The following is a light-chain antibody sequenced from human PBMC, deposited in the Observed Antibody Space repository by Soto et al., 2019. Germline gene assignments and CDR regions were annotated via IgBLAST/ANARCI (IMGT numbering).Light chain of an antibody. CDR3: QQYDNLPPLT. V-gene: IGKV1-5*01. CDR1: QSISSW. J-gene: IGKJ4*01. CDR2: DAS. Sequence: DIQMTQSPSTLSASVGDRVTITCRASQSISSWLAWYQQKPGKAPKLLIYDASSLESGVPSRFSGSGSATEFTLTISSLQPDDFATYYCQQYDNLPPLTFGGGTKVGIK.